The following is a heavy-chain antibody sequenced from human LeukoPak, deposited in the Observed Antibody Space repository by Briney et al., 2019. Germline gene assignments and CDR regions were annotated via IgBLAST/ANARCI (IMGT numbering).Heavy chain of an antibody. CDR3: AILGVAAAGTAY. Sequence: GGSLRLSCAASGITSSRYSLSWVRQPPRKGLEWVTLISYDGNKRPYADSVKGRFTISRDNSKNTMFLEMNSLRPEDTALYYCAILGVAAAGTAYWGQGTLVTVSA. V-gene: IGHV3-30*04. D-gene: IGHD6-13*01. J-gene: IGHJ4*02. CDR1: GITSSRYS. CDR2: ISYDGNKR.